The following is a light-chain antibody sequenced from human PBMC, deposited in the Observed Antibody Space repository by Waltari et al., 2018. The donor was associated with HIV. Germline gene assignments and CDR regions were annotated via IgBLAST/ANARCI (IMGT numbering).Light chain of an antibody. CDR2: EVT. CDR3: CSDAGVGTFVV. V-gene: IGLV2-23*02. Sequence: QSALTQPASVSGSPGHSITIFCTGTSSDVGNYNFFSWYQHNPGKAPQLIIYEVTKRPSRIADRVADSKSGNTAYLTSSGRQAEDEADYYCCSDAGVGTFVVFGGGTKVTVL. J-gene: IGLJ2*01. CDR1: SSDVGNYNF.